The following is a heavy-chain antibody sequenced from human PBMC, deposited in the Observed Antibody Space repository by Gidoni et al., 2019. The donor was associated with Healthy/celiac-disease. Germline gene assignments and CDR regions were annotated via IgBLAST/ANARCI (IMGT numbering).Heavy chain of an antibody. D-gene: IGHD2-2*01. CDR3: ARVGGVVPAALDY. J-gene: IGHJ4*02. Sequence: QVQLQQWGAGLLKPSETLSLICAVYGGSFSGYYWSWIRQPPGKGLEWIGEINHSGSTNYNPSLKSRVTISVDTSKNQFSLKLSSVTAADTAVYYCARVGGVVPAALDYWGQGTLVTVSS. CDR1: GGSFSGYY. V-gene: IGHV4-34*01. CDR2: INHSGST.